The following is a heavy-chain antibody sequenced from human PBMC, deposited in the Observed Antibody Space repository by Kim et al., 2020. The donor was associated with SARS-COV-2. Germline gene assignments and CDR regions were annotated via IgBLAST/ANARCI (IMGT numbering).Heavy chain of an antibody. V-gene: IGHV1-3*01. Sequence: KFQGRVTITRDPSASTAYMELSSLRSEDTAVYYCARVGIAAAGYYYGMDVWGQGTTVTVSS. CDR3: ARVGIAAAGYYYGMDV. D-gene: IGHD6-13*01. J-gene: IGHJ6*02.